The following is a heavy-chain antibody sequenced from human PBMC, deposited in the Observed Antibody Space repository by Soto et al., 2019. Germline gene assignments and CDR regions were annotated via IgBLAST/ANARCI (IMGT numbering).Heavy chain of an antibody. J-gene: IGHJ4*02. CDR3: ALGGHNYGRPFDF. V-gene: IGHV4-59*01. CDR2: IYYSGN. CDR1: GGSISNLH. D-gene: IGHD5-18*01. Sequence: KTSETLSLTCNVSGGSISNLHLSWIRQPPGKGLEWIGYIYYSGNYYNPSLTSRVSMSLDKSKNQFSLHLKSVTAADTALYFCALGGHNYGRPFDFWGQGTRVTVSS.